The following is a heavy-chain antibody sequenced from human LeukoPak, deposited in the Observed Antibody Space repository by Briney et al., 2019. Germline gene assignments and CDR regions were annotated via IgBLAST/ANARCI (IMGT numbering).Heavy chain of an antibody. V-gene: IGHV4-30-4*08. CDR1: GGSISSGGYF. D-gene: IGHD1-26*01. CDR2: IYYSVNT. CDR3: ATEGSGNYYYFDD. Sequence: SQTLSLTCTVSGGSISSGGYFWSWIRQPPGKGLEWIGYIYYSVNTHYNPSLKSRVTISVDTSKNEFSLRLTSVTAADTAVYFCATEGSGNYYYFDDWGQGTLVTVSS. J-gene: IGHJ4*02.